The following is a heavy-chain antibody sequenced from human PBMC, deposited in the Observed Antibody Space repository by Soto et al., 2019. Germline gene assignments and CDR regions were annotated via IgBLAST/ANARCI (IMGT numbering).Heavy chain of an antibody. CDR3: AKDWGTTGDGLLKGFLDG. D-gene: IGHD7-27*01. Sequence: QVQLVESGGGVAQPGRSLRLSSTASGFSFSQTAIHWVPPTPDTGLEWVAIIWCDGSEQYYADSVKGRFTISRDNSKNTVYLQMNSLRVDATAVYYCAKDWGTTGDGLLKGFLDGWGRGTQVTVSS. CDR2: IWCDGSEQ. J-gene: IGHJ2*01. V-gene: IGHV3-33*06. CDR1: GFSFSQTA.